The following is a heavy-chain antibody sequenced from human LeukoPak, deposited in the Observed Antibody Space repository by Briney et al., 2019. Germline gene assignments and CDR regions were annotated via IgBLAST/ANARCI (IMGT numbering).Heavy chain of an antibody. CDR2: IKSDGST. CDR3: ARAPSEIGGYYPEYFRH. Sequence: GGSLRLSCAASGFTFSSYGIQWVRQAPGKGLVWVSRIKSDGSTNYADSVKGRFTISRDNAKNTVSLQMNSLRAEDTGVYYCARAPSEIGGYYPEYFRHWGQGTLVTVSS. D-gene: IGHD3-22*01. CDR1: GFTFSSYG. J-gene: IGHJ1*01. V-gene: IGHV3-74*01.